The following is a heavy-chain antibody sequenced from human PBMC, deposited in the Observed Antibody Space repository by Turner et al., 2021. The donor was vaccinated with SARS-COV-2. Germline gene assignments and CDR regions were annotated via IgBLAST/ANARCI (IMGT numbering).Heavy chain of an antibody. J-gene: IGHJ3*02. D-gene: IGHD3-22*01. CDR2: IWYDGSNK. V-gene: IGHV3-33*01. Sequence: QMQLVESGGGVVQPGRSLRLSCAASVFTLSRYGMHWVRQAPGKGLEWVAVIWYDGSNKYYADSVKGRFTISRDNSKNTLYLQMNSLRAEDTAVYYCARDHYYDSSGYTLDAFDIWGQGTMVTISS. CDR1: VFTLSRYG. CDR3: ARDHYYDSSGYTLDAFDI.